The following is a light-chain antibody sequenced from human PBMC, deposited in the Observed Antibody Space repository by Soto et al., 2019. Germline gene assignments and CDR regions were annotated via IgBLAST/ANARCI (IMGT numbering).Light chain of an antibody. J-gene: IGLJ3*02. CDR1: SSDVGAYNY. CDR3: SSYTTTTTRFL. CDR2: EVS. Sequence: QSALTQPASVSGSPGQSITVSCTGTSSDVGAYNYVSWYQQHPGKAPKLIIYEVSYRPSGVSGRFSASKSGNTASLTISGLQAEDEADYYCSSYTTTTTRFLFGGGTKLTVL. V-gene: IGLV2-14*01.